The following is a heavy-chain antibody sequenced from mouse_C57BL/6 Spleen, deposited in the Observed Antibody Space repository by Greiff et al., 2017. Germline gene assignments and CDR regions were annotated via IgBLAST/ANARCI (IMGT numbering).Heavy chain of an antibody. Sequence: VKLQQPGAELVKPGASVKMSCKASGYTFTSYWITWVKQRPGQGLEWIGDIYPGSGSTNYNEKFKSKATLTVDTSSSTAYMQLSSLTSEDSAVYYCARCYGNFSMDYWGQGTSVTVSS. CDR3: ARCYGNFSMDY. J-gene: IGHJ4*01. V-gene: IGHV1-55*01. CDR1: GYTFTSYW. D-gene: IGHD2-1*01. CDR2: IYPGSGST.